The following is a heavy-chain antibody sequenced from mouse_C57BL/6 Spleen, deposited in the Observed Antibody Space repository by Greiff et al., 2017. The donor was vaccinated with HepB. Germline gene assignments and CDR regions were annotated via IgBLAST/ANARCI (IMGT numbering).Heavy chain of an antibody. D-gene: IGHD2-3*01. Sequence: QVQLKESGAELAKPGASVKLSCKASGYTFTSYWMHWVKQRPGQGLEWIGYINPSSGYTKYNQKFKDKATLTAVKSSSTAYMQLSSLTYEDSAVYYCARRDDGYYPWFAYWGQGTLVTVSA. J-gene: IGHJ3*01. V-gene: IGHV1-7*01. CDR1: GYTFTSYW. CDR2: INPSSGYT. CDR3: ARRDDGYYPWFAY.